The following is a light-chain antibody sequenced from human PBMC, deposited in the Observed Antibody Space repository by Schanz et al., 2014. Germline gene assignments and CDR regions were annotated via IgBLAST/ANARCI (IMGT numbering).Light chain of an antibody. Sequence: IVLTQSPATLSLSPGDSATLSCRASQSVTSYLAWYQQKPGQAPRLLIYGASNRATGIPARFSGSGSGTDFTLTISSLEPEDFAVYYCQQRSNWPQDTFGGGTKVEIK. CDR2: GAS. V-gene: IGKV3-11*01. CDR1: QSVTSY. J-gene: IGKJ4*01. CDR3: QQRSNWPQDT.